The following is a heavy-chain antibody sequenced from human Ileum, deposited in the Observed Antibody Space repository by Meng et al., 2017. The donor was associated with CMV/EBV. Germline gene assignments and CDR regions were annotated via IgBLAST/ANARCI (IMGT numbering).Heavy chain of an antibody. CDR2: IYSDGNT. Sequence: LVECGWGLTPPGGSLRRSCAASGFTVSRNYMGWVRQAPGKGLEWVSVIYSDGNTYYADSVKGRFTISRDNSKNTLYLQMNSLRAEDTAVYYCAREGTGNFDYWGQGTLVTVSS. D-gene: IGHD3-10*01. V-gene: IGHV3-53*01. J-gene: IGHJ4*02. CDR3: AREGTGNFDY. CDR1: GFTVSRNY.